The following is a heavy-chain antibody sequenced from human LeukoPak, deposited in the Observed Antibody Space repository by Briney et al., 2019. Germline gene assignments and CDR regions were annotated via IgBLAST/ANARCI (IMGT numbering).Heavy chain of an antibody. CDR2: ISDSGGIT. CDR1: GFIFSTYT. CDR3: AKRHPSVTTFDY. J-gene: IGHJ4*02. Sequence: PGESLRLSCAASGFIFSTYTVTGVPQAPGKGLEWVSGISDSGGITYYADSVKGRFTISRDNSKNTLYLQMNSLRAEDTAVYFCAKRHPSVTTFDYWGQGTLVTVSS. D-gene: IGHD4-17*01. V-gene: IGHV3-23*01.